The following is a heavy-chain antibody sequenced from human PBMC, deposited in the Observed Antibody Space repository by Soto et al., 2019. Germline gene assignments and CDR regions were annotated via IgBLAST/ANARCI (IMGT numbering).Heavy chain of an antibody. CDR2: FDPEDGET. J-gene: IGHJ5*02. D-gene: IGHD6-19*01. CDR1: GYTLTELS. CDR3: ATSGSGWYGGGTCFDP. Sequence: ASVKVSCKVSGYTLTELSMHWVRQAPGKGLEWMGGFDPEDGETIYAQKFQGRVTMTEDTSTDTAYMELSSLRSEDTAVYYCATSGSGWYGGGTCFDPWGQGTLVTVPS. V-gene: IGHV1-24*01.